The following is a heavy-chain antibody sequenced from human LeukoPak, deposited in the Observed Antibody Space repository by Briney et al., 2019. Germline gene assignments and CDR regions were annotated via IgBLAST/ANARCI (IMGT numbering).Heavy chain of an antibody. Sequence: GGSLRLSCAASGLTFSNTWMTWVRQSPGKGLEWVGLIRSKTDGGTTDYAAPVKGRFTISRDDSKNTLYLQMNSLKTEDTAVYYCTTLGSGYSSFWGQGTLVTVSS. CDR1: GLTFSNTW. D-gene: IGHD5-12*01. J-gene: IGHJ4*02. V-gene: IGHV3-15*01. CDR2: IRSKTDGGTT. CDR3: TTLGSGYSSF.